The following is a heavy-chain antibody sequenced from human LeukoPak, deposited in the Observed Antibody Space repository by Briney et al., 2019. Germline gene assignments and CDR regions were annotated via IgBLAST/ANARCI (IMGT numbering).Heavy chain of an antibody. J-gene: IGHJ4*02. Sequence: PSETLSLTCIVSGGSINSDYWIWIRQPPGKGLEWIGNVFHTGNTNYSPSLRSRVTISLDMSKSQFSLSLRSVTAADTAVYYCARANKSYYDFWSGYPPIDYWGQGTLVTVSS. D-gene: IGHD3-3*01. CDR1: GGSINSDY. CDR3: ARANKSYYDFWSGYPPIDY. V-gene: IGHV4-59*01. CDR2: VFHTGNT.